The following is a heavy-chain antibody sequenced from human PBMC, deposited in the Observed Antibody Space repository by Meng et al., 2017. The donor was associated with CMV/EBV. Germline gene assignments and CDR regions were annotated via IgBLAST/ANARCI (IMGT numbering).Heavy chain of an antibody. J-gene: IGHJ4*02. CDR1: GFTFSDYY. CDR2: ISSSGSTI. V-gene: IGHV3-11*01. CDR3: ARVGMVRDLDY. D-gene: IGHD3-10*01. Sequence: GESLKISCAASGFTFSDYYMSWIRQAPGKGLEWVSYISSSGSTIYYADSVKGRFTISRDNAKNSLYLQMNSLRAEDTAVYYCARVGMVRDLDYWGQGTLVTVSS.